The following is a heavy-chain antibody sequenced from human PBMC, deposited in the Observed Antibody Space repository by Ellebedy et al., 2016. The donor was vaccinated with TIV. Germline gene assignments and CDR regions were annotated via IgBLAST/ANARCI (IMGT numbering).Heavy chain of an antibody. D-gene: IGHD3-16*01. CDR1: GRSITSGSYY. Sequence: MPSETLSLTCTVSGRSITSGSYYWAWIRQPPGKGLEWFGNVYFIGSTNYNPSLKSRVTISVDTSKNQFSLKLTSVTAADTAVYYCVRHPTLGTLDYWGQGAQVTVSS. CDR3: VRHPTLGTLDY. CDR2: VYFIGST. V-gene: IGHV4-39*01. J-gene: IGHJ4*02.